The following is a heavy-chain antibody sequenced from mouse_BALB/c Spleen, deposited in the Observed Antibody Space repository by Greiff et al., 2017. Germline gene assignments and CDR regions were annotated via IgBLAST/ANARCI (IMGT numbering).Heavy chain of an antibody. J-gene: IGHJ4*01. Sequence: VQLKESGPGLVQPSQSLSITCTVSGFSLTGYGVHWVRQSPGKGLEWLGVIWSGGSTDYNAAFISRLSISKDYSKSQVFFKMNSLQANDTAIHYCARKGWDGYAMDYWGQGTSGTVSS. CDR3: ARKGWDGYAMDY. D-gene: IGHD4-1*01. CDR2: IWSGGST. V-gene: IGHV2-2*02. CDR1: GFSLTGYG.